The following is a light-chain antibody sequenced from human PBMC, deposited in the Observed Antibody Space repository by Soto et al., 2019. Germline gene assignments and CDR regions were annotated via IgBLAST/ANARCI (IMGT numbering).Light chain of an antibody. CDR1: QSVRSY. CDR3: QQTYSAPPWT. CDR2: TTT. Sequence: DIQMTQSPSSLSASVGDTITITFRASQSVRSYLNWYQQKPGKAPDLLIYTTTSLQSEVPSRFSGSGSETHFTLTITSLQPEDFATYFCQQTYSAPPWTFGPGTKVDI. V-gene: IGKV1-39*01. J-gene: IGKJ1*01.